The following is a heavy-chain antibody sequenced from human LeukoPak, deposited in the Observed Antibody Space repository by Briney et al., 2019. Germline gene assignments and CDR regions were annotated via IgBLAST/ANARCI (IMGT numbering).Heavy chain of an antibody. CDR3: AKDTQWLVLLGPSDY. CDR2: ISGSGGST. V-gene: IGHV3-23*01. D-gene: IGHD6-19*01. CDR1: GFTFSSYA. Sequence: PGGSLRLSCAASGFTFSSYAMSWVRQAPGKGLEWVSAISGSGGSTYYADSVKGRFTISRDNSKKTLYLQLNSLRAEDTPVYYCAKDTQWLVLLGPSDYWGQGTLVTVSS. J-gene: IGHJ4*02.